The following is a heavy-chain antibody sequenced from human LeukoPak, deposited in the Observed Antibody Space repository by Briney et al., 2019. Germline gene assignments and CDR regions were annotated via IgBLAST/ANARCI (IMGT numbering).Heavy chain of an antibody. J-gene: IGHJ4*02. CDR1: GFTFSNYG. Sequence: QAGRSLRLSCAASGFTFSNYGMHWVRQAPGKGLEWVAVIPYDGSNTYYADSVKGRFTISRDNSKNTLYLQMNSLRAEDTAVYYCAKNTKPTLVTPDFWGQGTLVTVSS. V-gene: IGHV3-30*18. CDR3: AKNTKPTLVTPDF. CDR2: IPYDGSNT. D-gene: IGHD4-23*01.